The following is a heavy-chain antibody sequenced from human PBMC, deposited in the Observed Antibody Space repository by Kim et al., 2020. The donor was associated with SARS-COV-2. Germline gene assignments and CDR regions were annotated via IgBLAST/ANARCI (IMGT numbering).Heavy chain of an antibody. D-gene: IGHD3-10*01. Sequence: GGSLRLSCAASGFTFSSYSMNWVRQAPGKGLEWVSYISSSSSTIYYADSVKGRFTISRDNAKNSLYLQMNSLRAEDTAVYYCARDKFPLPYYYGSGRGVKYYYYYGMDVWGQGPTVTVSS. CDR1: GFTFSSYS. J-gene: IGHJ6*02. CDR3: ARDKFPLPYYYGSGRGVKYYYYYGMDV. CDR2: ISSSSSTI. V-gene: IGHV3-48*04.